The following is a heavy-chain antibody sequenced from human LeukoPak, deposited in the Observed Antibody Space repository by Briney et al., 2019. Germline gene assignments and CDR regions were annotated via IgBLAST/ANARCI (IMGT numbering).Heavy chain of an antibody. V-gene: IGHV3-15*01. J-gene: IGHJ4*02. D-gene: IGHD2-2*01. CDR3: TTDRASAADFDY. CDR1: GFTFSNAR. CDR2: IKSKTDGGTT. Sequence: GGSLRLSCAASGFTFSNARMSWVRQAPGKGLEWVGRIKSKTDGGTTDYAAPVKGRFTISRDDSKNTLYLQMNSLKTEDTAVYYCTTDRASAADFDYWGQGTLVTVSS.